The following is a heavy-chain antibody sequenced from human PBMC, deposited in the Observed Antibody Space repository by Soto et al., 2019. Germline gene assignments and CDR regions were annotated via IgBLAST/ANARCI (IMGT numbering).Heavy chain of an antibody. J-gene: IGHJ4*02. CDR1: GFSLSTSGVG. V-gene: IGHV2-5*02. D-gene: IGHD3-10*01. CDR3: ARQLWFGELL. CDR2: VFWDDDK. Sequence: QITLKESGPALVKPTQTLTLTCTFSGFSLSTSGVGVGWIRQPPGKALEWLALVFWDDDKRYSPSLKSRLTITKDTSKNQVVLTLTNMDPVDTATYYCARQLWFGELLWGQGTLVTVSS.